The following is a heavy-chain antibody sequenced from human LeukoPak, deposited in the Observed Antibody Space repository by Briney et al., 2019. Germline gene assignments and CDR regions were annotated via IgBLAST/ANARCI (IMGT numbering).Heavy chain of an antibody. CDR3: ARGSDDFWSGPTYFRH. CDR1: GGSISSYY. Sequence: SETLSLTCTVSGGSISSYYWSWIRQPPGKGLEWIGEINHSGSTNYNPSLKSRVTISVDTSKNQFSLKLSSVTAADTAVYYCARGSDDFWSGPTYFRHWGQGTLVTVSS. J-gene: IGHJ1*01. D-gene: IGHD3-3*01. CDR2: INHSGST. V-gene: IGHV4-59*01.